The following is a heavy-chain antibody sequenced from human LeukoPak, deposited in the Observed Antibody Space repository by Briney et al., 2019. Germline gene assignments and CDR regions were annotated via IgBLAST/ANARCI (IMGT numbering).Heavy chain of an antibody. D-gene: IGHD3-22*01. J-gene: IGHJ5*02. CDR1: GYTFTNYD. CDR3: ARGRAMWYYDSGGHYTTSSEYNWFDP. V-gene: IGHV1-8*03. Sequence: GASVKVSCKASGYTFTNYDMNWVRQATGQGLEWMGLMNPTSGNTAYAQKFQGRVTITTNASISTAYMELSSLRSEDTGVYYCARGRAMWYYDSGGHYTTSSEYNWFDPWGQGTLVTVSS. CDR2: MNPTSGNT.